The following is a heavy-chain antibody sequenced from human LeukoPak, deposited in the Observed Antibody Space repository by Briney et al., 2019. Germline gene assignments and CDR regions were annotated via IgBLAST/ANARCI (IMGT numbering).Heavy chain of an antibody. Sequence: SGGSLRLSCAASGFTFSSYSMNWVRQAPGKGLEWVSSISSSSSYIYYADSVKGRFTISRDNAKNSLYLQMNSLRAEDTAVYYCARDLVVGATIYYFDYWGQGTLVTVSS. CDR1: GFTFSSYS. D-gene: IGHD1-26*01. CDR3: ARDLVVGATIYYFDY. V-gene: IGHV3-21*01. J-gene: IGHJ4*02. CDR2: ISSSSSYI.